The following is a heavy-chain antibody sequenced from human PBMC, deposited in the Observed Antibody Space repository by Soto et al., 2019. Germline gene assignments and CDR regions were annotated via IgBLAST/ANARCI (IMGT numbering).Heavy chain of an antibody. V-gene: IGHV3-66*01. D-gene: IGHD4-17*01. J-gene: IGHJ4*02. Sequence: EVKLVESGEGLVQPGGSLRLSCAASGVTVSNNYMTWVSHAPGKGLELVSSIYSTGNTFYADSVKGRFTISRDNSKNTLYLPMNSLRVEDTAVYYCARNVPVTTLGYWGQGTLVTVSS. CDR1: GVTVSNNY. CDR3: ARNVPVTTLGY. CDR2: IYSTGNT.